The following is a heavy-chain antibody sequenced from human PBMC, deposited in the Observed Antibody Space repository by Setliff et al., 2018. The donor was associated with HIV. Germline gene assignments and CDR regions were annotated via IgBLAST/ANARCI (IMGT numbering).Heavy chain of an antibody. V-gene: IGHV3-43D*04. Sequence: GGSLRLSCAASGFTFDDYAMHWVRQAPGKGLEWVSRISWDGGSTYYADSVKGRFTISRDNSKNSLYLQMNSLRAEDTALYYCAKDILSGYRFYYFDYWGQGTLVTVSS. D-gene: IGHD5-18*01. CDR1: GFTFDDYA. CDR2: ISWDGGST. J-gene: IGHJ4*02. CDR3: AKDILSGYRFYYFDY.